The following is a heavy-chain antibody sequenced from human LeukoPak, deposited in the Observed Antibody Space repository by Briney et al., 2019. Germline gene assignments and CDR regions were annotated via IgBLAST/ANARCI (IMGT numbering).Heavy chain of an antibody. Sequence: GGSLRLSCAASGFTFSSYSMNWVRQAPGKGLEWASYISSSSSTIYYADSVKGRFTISRDNAKNSLYLQMNSLRAEDTAVYYCASSVWLDHDLDYWGQGTLVTVSP. D-gene: IGHD6-19*01. J-gene: IGHJ4*02. CDR3: ASSVWLDHDLDY. V-gene: IGHV3-48*04. CDR1: GFTFSSYS. CDR2: ISSSSSTI.